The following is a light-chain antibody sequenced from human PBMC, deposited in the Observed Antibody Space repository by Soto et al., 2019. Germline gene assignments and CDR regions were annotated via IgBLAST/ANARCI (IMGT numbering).Light chain of an antibody. CDR2: DVT. CDR3: SSYTTRNTEV. CDR1: SSDVGAFNY. J-gene: IGLJ1*01. Sequence: QSVLTQPASMSGSPGQSISISCIGTSSDVGAFNYVSWYQHHPGKAPQLIIYDVTSRPSGVSNRFSASKSGNTASLTISGLQAEDEADYYCSSYTTRNTEVFGTGTKLTVL. V-gene: IGLV2-14*03.